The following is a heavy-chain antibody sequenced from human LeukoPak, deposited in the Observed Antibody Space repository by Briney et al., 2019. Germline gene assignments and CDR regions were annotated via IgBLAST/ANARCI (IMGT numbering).Heavy chain of an antibody. V-gene: IGHV4-34*01. CDR2: INHSGST. CDR1: GGSFSGYY. CDR3: ARGGPIAAAPKSFDY. J-gene: IGHJ4*02. Sequence: PSDTLSLTCAVYGGSFSGYYWSWIRQPPGKGLEWIGEINHSGSTNYNPSLKSRVTISVDTSKNQFSLKLSSVTAADTAVYYCARGGPIAAAPKSFDYWGQGTLVTVSS. D-gene: IGHD6-13*01.